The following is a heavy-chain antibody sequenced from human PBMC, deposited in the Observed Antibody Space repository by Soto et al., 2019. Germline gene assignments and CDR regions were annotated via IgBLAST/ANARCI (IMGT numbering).Heavy chain of an antibody. CDR3: ARYQGITIFGVGIQDYYYGMDV. Sequence: QVQLVQSGAEVKRPGASVKVSCKASGYTFTSYGISWVRQAPGQGLEWMGWISAYNGNTNYAQKLQGKVTMTTDTSTSAANMELRSLRSDDTAVYYCARYQGITIFGVGIQDYYYGMDVWCQVTTATVSS. D-gene: IGHD3-3*01. J-gene: IGHJ6*02. CDR1: GYTFTSYG. V-gene: IGHV1-18*01. CDR2: ISAYNGNT.